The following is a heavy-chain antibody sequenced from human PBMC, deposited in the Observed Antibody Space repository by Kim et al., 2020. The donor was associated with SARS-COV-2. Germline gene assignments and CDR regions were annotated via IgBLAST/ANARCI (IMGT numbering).Heavy chain of an antibody. Sequence: GNTNYAQKLQGRVTMTTDTSTSTAYKELRSLRSDDTAVYYCARDSGVMDVWGKGTTVTVSS. CDR2: GNT. D-gene: IGHD1-26*01. J-gene: IGHJ6*03. CDR3: ARDSGVMDV. V-gene: IGHV1-18*01.